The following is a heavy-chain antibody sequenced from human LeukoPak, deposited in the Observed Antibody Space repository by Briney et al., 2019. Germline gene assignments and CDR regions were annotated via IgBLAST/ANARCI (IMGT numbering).Heavy chain of an antibody. CDR3: ARXHYXSXXYLRAFDI. CDR1: GGSISSGGYY. V-gene: IGHV4-31*03. D-gene: IGHD3-22*01. J-gene: IGHJ3*02. CDR2: IYYSGST. Sequence: PSETLSLTCTVSGGSISSGGYYWSWIRQHPGKGLEWIGYIYYSGSTYYNPSLKSRVTISVDTSKNQFSLKLSSVTAADTALYYXARXHYXSXXYLRAFDIWGQGTMVTVSS.